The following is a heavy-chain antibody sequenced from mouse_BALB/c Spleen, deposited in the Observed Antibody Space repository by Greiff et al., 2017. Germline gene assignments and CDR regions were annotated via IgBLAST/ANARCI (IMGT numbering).Heavy chain of an antibody. D-gene: IGHD1-1*01. Sequence: VQLQQSGAELMKPGASVKISCKATGYTFSSYWIEWVKQRPGHGLEWIGEILPGSGSTNYNEKFKGKATFTADTSSNTAYMQLSSLTSEDSAVYYCARSYGSSYVWFAYWGQGTLVTVSA. CDR2: ILPGSGST. J-gene: IGHJ3*01. V-gene: IGHV1-9*01. CDR3: ARSYGSSYVWFAY. CDR1: GYTFSSYW.